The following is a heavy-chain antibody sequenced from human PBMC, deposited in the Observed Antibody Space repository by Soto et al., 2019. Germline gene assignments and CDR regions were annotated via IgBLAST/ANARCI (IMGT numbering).Heavy chain of an antibody. V-gene: IGHV1-69*02. J-gene: IGHJ3*02. D-gene: IGHD6-13*01. CDR1: GGTFSSYT. Sequence: QVQRVQSGAEVKKPGSSVKVSCKAFGGTFSSYTISWVRQAPEQGLEWMGRIIPILGIANYAQKFQGRVTIPADKSTSRAFMELSSLKSEDPAVDYGAIVWQKLGQGAFDIWGQGTMVTVSS. CDR2: IIPILGIA. CDR3: AIVWQKLGQGAFDI.